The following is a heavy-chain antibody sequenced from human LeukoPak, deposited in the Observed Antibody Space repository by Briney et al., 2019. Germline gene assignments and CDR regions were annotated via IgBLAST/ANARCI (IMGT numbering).Heavy chain of an antibody. CDR1: GGSISSYR. D-gene: IGHD3-9*01. CDR2: IYTTGTT. J-gene: IGHJ4*02. Sequence: TSETLSLTCSVSGGSISSYRWSWIRQPAGKGLEWIGRIYTTGTTNYNPSLRSRVTMSVDTSKNQFSLKLSSVTAADTAVYYRARGTYFDSLTDYSPGAFDYWGQGTLVTVSS. V-gene: IGHV4-4*07. CDR3: ARGTYFDSLTDYSPGAFDY.